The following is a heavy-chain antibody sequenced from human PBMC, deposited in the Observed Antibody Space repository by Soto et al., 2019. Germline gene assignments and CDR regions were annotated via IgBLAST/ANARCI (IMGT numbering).Heavy chain of an antibody. CDR3: TAGGGLPRYY. CDR1: GGSISSGGYS. V-gene: IGHV4-30-2*01. CDR2: IYHSGST. Sequence: SETLSLTCAVSGGSISSGGYSWSWIRQPPGKGLEWIGYIYHSGSTYYNPSLKSRVTISVDRSKNQFSLKLSSVTAADTAVYYCTAGGGLPRYYWGQGTLVTSPQ. D-gene: IGHD5-12*01. J-gene: IGHJ4*02.